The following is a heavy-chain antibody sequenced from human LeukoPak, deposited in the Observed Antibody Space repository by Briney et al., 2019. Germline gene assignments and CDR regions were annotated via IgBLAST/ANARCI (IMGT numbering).Heavy chain of an antibody. CDR2: MNPNSGNT. CDR1: GYTFTSYD. CDR3: AAGGGFWSGYLSD. D-gene: IGHD3-3*01. J-gene: IGHJ4*02. V-gene: IGHV1-8*01. Sequence: ASVKVSCKASGYTFTSYDINWVRQATGQGLEWMGWMNPNSGNTGYAQKFQERVTITRDMSTSTAYMELSSLRSEDTAVYYCAAGGGFWSGYLSDWGQGTLVTVSS.